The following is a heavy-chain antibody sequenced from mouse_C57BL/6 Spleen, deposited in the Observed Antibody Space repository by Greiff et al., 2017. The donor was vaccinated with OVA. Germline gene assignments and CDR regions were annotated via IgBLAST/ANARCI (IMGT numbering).Heavy chain of an antibody. J-gene: IGHJ3*01. V-gene: IGHV1-15*01. Sequence: VKLVESGAELVRPGASVTLSCKASGYTFTDYEMHWVKQTPVHGLEWIGAIDPETGGTAYNQKFKGKAILTADKSSSTAYMELRSLTSEDSAVYYCTRHYYGSSPAWFAYWGQGTLVTVSA. CDR1: GYTFTDYE. CDR3: TRHYYGSSPAWFAY. CDR2: IDPETGGT. D-gene: IGHD1-1*01.